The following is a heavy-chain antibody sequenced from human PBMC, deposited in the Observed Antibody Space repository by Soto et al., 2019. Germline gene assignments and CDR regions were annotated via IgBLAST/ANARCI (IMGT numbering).Heavy chain of an antibody. D-gene: IGHD4-17*01. J-gene: IGHJ2*01. Sequence: EVQLVESGGGLVKPGGSLRLSCAASGFTFSSYSMNWVRQAPGKGLEWVSSISSSSSYIYHADSVKGRFTISRDNAKNSLYLQMNSLRAEDTAVYYCAREGLYGGTVYWYFDLWGRGTLVTVSS. V-gene: IGHV3-21*01. CDR3: AREGLYGGTVYWYFDL. CDR2: ISSSSSYI. CDR1: GFTFSSYS.